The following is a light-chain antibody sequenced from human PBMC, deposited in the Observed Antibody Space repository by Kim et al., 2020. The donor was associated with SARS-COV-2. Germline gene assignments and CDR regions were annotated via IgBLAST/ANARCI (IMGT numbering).Light chain of an antibody. CDR1: QSVSSS. Sequence: EIVMTQSPATLSVSPGERTTLSCRASQSVSSSLAWYQQKPGQAPRLLMYGASTRATGIPARFSGSGSGTEFTLTISSLQSEDFAVYYCQQYNNWPWTFGQGTKVDIK. CDR3: QQYNNWPWT. V-gene: IGKV3-15*01. CDR2: GAS. J-gene: IGKJ1*01.